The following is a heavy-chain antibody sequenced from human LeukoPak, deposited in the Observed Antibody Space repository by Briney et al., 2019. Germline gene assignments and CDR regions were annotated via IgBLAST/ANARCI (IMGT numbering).Heavy chain of an antibody. CDR3: ARGSYSSSWYVPFDY. V-gene: IGHV1-8*03. Sequence: ASVKVSCKASGYTFISYDINWVRQVTGQGLEWMGWMNPNSGNTGYAQKFQGRVTITRNTSISTAFMELSSLRSEDTAVYYCARGSYSSSWYVPFDYWGQGTLVTVSS. J-gene: IGHJ4*02. CDR1: GYTFISYD. CDR2: MNPNSGNT. D-gene: IGHD6-13*01.